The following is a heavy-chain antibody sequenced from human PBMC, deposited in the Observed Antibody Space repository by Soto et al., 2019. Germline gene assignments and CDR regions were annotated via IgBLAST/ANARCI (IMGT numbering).Heavy chain of an antibody. CDR3: ARDRTLWFGELFSYYYGMDV. J-gene: IGHJ6*02. CDR2: INSDGSST. CDR1: GFTFSSYW. D-gene: IGHD3-10*01. Sequence: GGSLRLSCAASGFTFSSYWMHWVRQAPGKGLVWVSRINSDGSSTSYADSVKGRFTISRDNAKNTLYLQMNSLRAEDTAVYYCARDRTLWFGELFSYYYGMDVWGQGTTVTRLL. V-gene: IGHV3-74*01.